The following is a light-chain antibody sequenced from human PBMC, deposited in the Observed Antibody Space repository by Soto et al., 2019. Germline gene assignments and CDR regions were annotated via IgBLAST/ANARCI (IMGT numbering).Light chain of an antibody. V-gene: IGLV2-23*03. Sequence: QSALAQPASVSGSPGRSITISCTGTSSDVGSYNLVSWYQQHPGKAPKLMIYEGSKRPSGVSNRFSGSKSGNTASLTISGLQAEDEADYYCCSYAGSSTFVYVFGIGTKVTVL. J-gene: IGLJ1*01. CDR3: CSYAGSSTFVYV. CDR2: EGS. CDR1: SSDVGSYNL.